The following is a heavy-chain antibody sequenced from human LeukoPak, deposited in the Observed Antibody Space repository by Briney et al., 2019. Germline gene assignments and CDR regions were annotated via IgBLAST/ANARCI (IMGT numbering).Heavy chain of an antibody. Sequence: GASVKVSCKASGYTFTSYGISWVRQAPGQGLEWMGWISAYNGNTNYAQKLQGRVTMTTDTSTSTAYMELRSLRSDDTAVYYCVRTTPYSSGSYFDYWGQGTLVTVSS. CDR2: ISAYNGNT. V-gene: IGHV1-18*01. CDR3: VRTTPYSSGSYFDY. CDR1: GYTFTSYG. J-gene: IGHJ4*02. D-gene: IGHD6-19*01.